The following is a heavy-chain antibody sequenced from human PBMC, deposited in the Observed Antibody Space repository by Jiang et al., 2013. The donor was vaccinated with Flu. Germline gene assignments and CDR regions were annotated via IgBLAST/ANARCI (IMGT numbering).Heavy chain of an antibody. D-gene: IGHD3-16*01. Sequence: SGAEVKVSCKASGYTFIDYYIHWVRQAPGQGLEWMGWIDPYSGGTTYAQKFQDRVTMTRDTSISTAYMELSRLTSDDTAVYYCAPTRGEVTLWFFDLWGRGTLVTVSS. V-gene: IGHV1-2*02. CDR3: APTRGEVTLWFFDL. CDR1: GYTFIDYY. CDR2: IDPYSGGT. J-gene: IGHJ2*01.